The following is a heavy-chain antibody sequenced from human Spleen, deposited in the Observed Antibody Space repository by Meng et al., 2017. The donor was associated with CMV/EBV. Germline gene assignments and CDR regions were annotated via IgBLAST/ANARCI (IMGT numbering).Heavy chain of an antibody. Sequence: GESLKISCAASGFTFHRYDMAWVRQAPRKGLEWVAAIRGGGDSPHYVDSVKGRFIISRDNDRNSVYLLMDSLRIEDTAKYYCVKATAYDILTGYFDYWGRGALVTVSS. V-gene: IGHV3-23*01. CDR3: VKATAYDILTGYFDY. CDR1: GFTFHRYD. CDR2: IRGGGDSP. J-gene: IGHJ4*02. D-gene: IGHD3-9*01.